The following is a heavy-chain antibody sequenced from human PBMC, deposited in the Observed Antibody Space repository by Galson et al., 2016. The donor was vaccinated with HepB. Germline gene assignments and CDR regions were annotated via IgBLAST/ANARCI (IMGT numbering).Heavy chain of an antibody. Sequence: SVKVSCKASEDTFNNYAFTWVRQVPGQGLEWMGGLIPLFGTPNVPERFRDRVTITADKSTNTGYMELNSLTSDDTAIYYCARRPRLHYYMDVWGQWTTVTVSS. CDR1: EDTFNNYA. V-gene: IGHV1-69*06. CDR2: LIPLFGTP. D-gene: IGHD5-12*01. CDR3: ARRPRLHYYMDV. J-gene: IGHJ6*03.